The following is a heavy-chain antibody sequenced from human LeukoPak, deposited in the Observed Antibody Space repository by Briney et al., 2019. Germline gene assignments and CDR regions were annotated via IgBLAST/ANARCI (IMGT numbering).Heavy chain of an antibody. Sequence: PGGSLRLSCAASGFTFDDYGMSWVRQAPGKGLEWVSGINWNGGSTGYADSVKGRFPISRDNAKNSLYLQMNSLRAEDTALYYCARDNVDTAMVTRFFPPDYWGQGTLVTVSS. D-gene: IGHD5-18*01. CDR1: GFTFDDYG. CDR3: ARDNVDTAMVTRFFPPDY. CDR2: INWNGGST. V-gene: IGHV3-20*04. J-gene: IGHJ4*02.